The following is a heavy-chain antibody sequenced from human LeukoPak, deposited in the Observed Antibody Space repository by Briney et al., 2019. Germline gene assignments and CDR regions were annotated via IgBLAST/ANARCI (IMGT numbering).Heavy chain of an antibody. D-gene: IGHD3-9*01. J-gene: IGHJ6*03. V-gene: IGHV4-39*07. CDR1: GGPISNSSSY. CDR3: ARGPSVLRYFDWLSQYYYYYYMDV. CDR2: IYYSGST. Sequence: SETLSLTCTVSGGPISNSSSYWGRIRQPPGKGLEWIGSIYYSGSTYYNPSLKSRVTISVDTSKNQFSLKVSSVTAADTAVYYCARGPSVLRYFDWLSQYYYYYYMDVWGKGTTVTISS.